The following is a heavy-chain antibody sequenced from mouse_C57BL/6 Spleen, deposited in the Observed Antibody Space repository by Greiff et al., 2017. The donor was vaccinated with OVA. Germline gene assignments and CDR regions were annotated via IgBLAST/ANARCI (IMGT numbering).Heavy chain of an antibody. D-gene: IGHD2-5*01. J-gene: IGHJ3*01. CDR2: IWSGGST. CDR3: ARTADYSNYWFAY. CDR1: GFSLTSYG. Sequence: QVQLQQSGPGLVQPSQSLSITCTVSGFSLTSYGVHWVRQSPGKGLEWLGVIWSGGSTDYNAAFISRLSISTDNSKSKVFFKMNSLQADDTAIYYCARTADYSNYWFAYWGQGTLVTVSA. V-gene: IGHV2-2*01.